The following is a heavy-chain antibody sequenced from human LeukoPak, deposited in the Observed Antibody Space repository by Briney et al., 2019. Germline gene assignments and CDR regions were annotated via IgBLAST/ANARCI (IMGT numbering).Heavy chain of an antibody. V-gene: IGHV5-51*01. CDR1: GYSFTSYW. CDR2: IYPGDSDT. J-gene: IGHJ3*02. D-gene: IGHD3-10*01. Sequence: GESLKISCKGSGYSFTSYWIGWVRPMPGKGLEWMGIIYPGDSDTRYSPSFQGQVTISADKSISTAYLQWSSLKASDTAMYYCARRNYYGSGSPGGDAFDIWGQGTMVIVSS. CDR3: ARRNYYGSGSPGGDAFDI.